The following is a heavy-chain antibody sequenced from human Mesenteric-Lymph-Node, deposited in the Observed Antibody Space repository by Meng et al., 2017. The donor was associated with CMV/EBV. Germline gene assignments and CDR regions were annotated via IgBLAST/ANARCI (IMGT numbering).Heavy chain of an antibody. D-gene: IGHD6-19*01. J-gene: IGHJ6*02. Sequence: GGSLRLSCAASGFTFSSYWMHWVRQAPGKGLVWVSRIYSDGSSTSYADSVKGRFTISRDNAKNTLYLQMNSLRAEDTAVYYCAWCGSGCRYYYYGMDVWGQGTTVTVSS. CDR1: GFTFSSYW. CDR3: AWCGSGCRYYYYGMDV. V-gene: IGHV3-74*01. CDR2: IYSDGSST.